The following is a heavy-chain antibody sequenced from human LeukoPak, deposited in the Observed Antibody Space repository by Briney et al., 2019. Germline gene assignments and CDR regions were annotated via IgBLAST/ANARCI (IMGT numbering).Heavy chain of an antibody. CDR3: AKDLPTIVVVVAATPKGVGY. J-gene: IGHJ4*02. V-gene: IGHV3-23*01. D-gene: IGHD2-15*01. CDR1: GFTFSSYA. CDR2: ISGSGVGT. Sequence: PGGSLRLSCAASGFTFSSYAMSWVRQAPGKGLEWVSAISGSGVGTYYADSVKGRFTISRDNSKNTLYLQMNSLRAEDTAVYYCAKDLPTIVVVVAATPKGVGYWGQGTLVTVSS.